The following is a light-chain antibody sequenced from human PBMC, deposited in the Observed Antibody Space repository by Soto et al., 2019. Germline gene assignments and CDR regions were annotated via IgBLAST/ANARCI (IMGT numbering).Light chain of an antibody. CDR2: AAS. CDR1: QSIITY. Sequence: DVQMTQSPSSLSASVGDRVTITCRASQSIITYLNWYQQKAGKDPKLLIYAASSLQSGVPSRFRGSGSGTDFTLTISSLQPEDFATYYSQQSYRIPLTFGGGTKVDI. J-gene: IGKJ4*01. V-gene: IGKV1-39*01. CDR3: QQSYRIPLT.